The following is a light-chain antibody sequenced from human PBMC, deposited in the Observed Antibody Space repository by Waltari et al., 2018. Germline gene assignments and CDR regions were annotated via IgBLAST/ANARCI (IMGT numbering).Light chain of an antibody. CDR2: DAS. Sequence: DILMTQSPSSLSASVGDRVTITCQARQDISNYLSWYQQKPGKAPKLLIYDASTLETGVPSRFSGGVSGSDFTFTITSLQPEDLATYYCQQHDSLPLTFGGGTKL. V-gene: IGKV1-33*01. CDR3: QQHDSLPLT. J-gene: IGKJ4*01. CDR1: QDISNY.